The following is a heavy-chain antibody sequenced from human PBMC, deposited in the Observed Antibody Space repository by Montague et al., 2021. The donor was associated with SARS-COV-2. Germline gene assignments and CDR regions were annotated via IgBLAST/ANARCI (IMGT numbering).Heavy chain of an antibody. CDR1: GGSISSSNYY. Sequence: SETLSLTCTVAGGSISSSNYYWGWIRQPPGKGVEWIGSLFYSGSSFYXXXLKSRVTISVDTSKNQFSLRLSSVTAADTAVYYCVAEWLAIYYFDFWGQGTLVTVSS. CDR3: VAEWLAIYYFDF. V-gene: IGHV4-39*01. J-gene: IGHJ4*02. CDR2: LFYSGSS. D-gene: IGHD6-19*01.